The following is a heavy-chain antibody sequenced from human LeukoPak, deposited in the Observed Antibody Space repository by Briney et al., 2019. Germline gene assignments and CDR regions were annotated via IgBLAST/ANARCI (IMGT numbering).Heavy chain of an antibody. CDR2: IRFTGSYI. CDR3: ARDRETGGNDY. V-gene: IGHV3-21*01. D-gene: IGHD7-27*01. CDR1: GFTFSHYS. J-gene: IGHJ4*02. Sequence: GGSLRLSCAASGFTFSHYSMNWVRQAPGKGLEWVSSIRFTGSYIYYADSVKGRFTISRDNAKNSLYLQMNSLRAEDTAVYYCARDRETGGNDYWGQGTLVTVSS.